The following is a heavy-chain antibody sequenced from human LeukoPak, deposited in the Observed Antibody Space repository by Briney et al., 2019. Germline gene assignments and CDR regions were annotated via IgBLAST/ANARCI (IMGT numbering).Heavy chain of an antibody. Sequence: PGGSLRLSCAASGFTFSSYWMHWVRQVPGKGLVWVARINIYGTSTTYGDSVEGRFTISRDNAKNTLYLEMNSLRDDDTAVYYCARGSNTVTTNDWFDPWGQGTQVAVSA. CDR2: INIYGTST. J-gene: IGHJ5*02. D-gene: IGHD4-17*01. V-gene: IGHV3-74*03. CDR3: ARGSNTVTTNDWFDP. CDR1: GFTFSSYW.